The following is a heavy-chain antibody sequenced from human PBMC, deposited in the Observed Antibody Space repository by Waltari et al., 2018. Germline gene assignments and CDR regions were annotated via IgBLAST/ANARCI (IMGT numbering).Heavy chain of an antibody. D-gene: IGHD5-12*01. CDR2: LSYNGAT. V-gene: IGHV4-39*01. CDR3: ATYIGASVGTAAFDV. J-gene: IGHJ3*01. Sequence: GWTRQPPGQGLEWIATLSYNGATYTSPSLTSRVTMSRDTSKNQLSLTLGAVTAADAAVYYCATYIGASVGTAAFDVWGQGKMVIVSS.